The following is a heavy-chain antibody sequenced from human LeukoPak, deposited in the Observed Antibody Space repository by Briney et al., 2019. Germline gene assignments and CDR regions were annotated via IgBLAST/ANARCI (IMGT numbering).Heavy chain of an antibody. CDR3: ARGRYYGSGSYYFDY. CDR2: IYHSGST. J-gene: IGHJ4*02. Sequence: SETLSLTCAVSGGSISSGGYSWTWIRQPPGKGLEWIGYIYHSGSTYYNPSLKSRVTISVDRSKNQFSLKLSSVTAADTAVYYCARGRYYGSGSYYFDYWGQGTLVTVSS. V-gene: IGHV4-30-2*01. D-gene: IGHD3-10*01. CDR1: GGSISSGGYS.